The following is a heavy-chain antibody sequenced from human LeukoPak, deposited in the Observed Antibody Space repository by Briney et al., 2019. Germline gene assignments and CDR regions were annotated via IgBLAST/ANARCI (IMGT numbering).Heavy chain of an antibody. CDR1: GFTFSSYS. CDR2: ITASGTAM. CDR3: ASSESYRFDY. Sequence: GGSLRLSCAASGFTFSSYSMNWVRQAPGKGLEWVSHITASGTAMFYADSVKGRFTISRGNAKNSLYLQMNSLRDEDTAVYYCASSESYRFDYWGQGTLVTVSS. V-gene: IGHV3-48*02. J-gene: IGHJ4*02. D-gene: IGHD1-26*01.